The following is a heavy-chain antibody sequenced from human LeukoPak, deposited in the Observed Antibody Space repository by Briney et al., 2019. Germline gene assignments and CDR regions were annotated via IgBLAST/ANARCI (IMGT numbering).Heavy chain of an antibody. CDR3: ARVWHYYDSSGSYYFDY. J-gene: IGHJ4*02. Sequence: NASGTLSLTCAVSGGSISSSNWWSWVRQPPGQGLEWIGEIYHSGSTNYNPSLKSRVTISVDKSKNQFSLKLSSVTAADTAVYYCARVWHYYDSSGSYYFDYWGQGTLVTVSS. CDR2: IYHSGST. V-gene: IGHV4-4*02. D-gene: IGHD3-22*01. CDR1: GGSISSSNW.